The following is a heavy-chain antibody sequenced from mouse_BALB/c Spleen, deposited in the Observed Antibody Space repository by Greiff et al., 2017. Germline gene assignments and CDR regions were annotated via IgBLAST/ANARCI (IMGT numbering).Heavy chain of an antibody. CDR2: INPYNDGT. V-gene: IGHV1-14*01. Sequence: EVKLMESGPELVKPGASVKMSCKASGYTFTSYVMHWVKQKPGQGLEWIGYINPYNDGTKYNEKFKGKATLTSDKSSSTAYMELSSLTSEDSAVYYCAKYDVFYYAMDYWGQGTSVTVSS. J-gene: IGHJ4*01. CDR3: AKYDVFYYAMDY. CDR1: GYTFTSYV. D-gene: IGHD2-14*01.